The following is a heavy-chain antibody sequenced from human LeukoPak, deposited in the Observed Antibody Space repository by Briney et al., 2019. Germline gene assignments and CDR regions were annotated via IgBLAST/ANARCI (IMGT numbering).Heavy chain of an antibody. CDR1: GFTFSRYD. Sequence: GGSLRLSCAASGFTFSRYDMHWVRQTTGKGLEWVSDIGTAGDTYYLDSVKGRFTISRENAKNSLYLQTNSLRAGDTAVYYCARVDRDAYSVFDYWGQGTLVTVSS. V-gene: IGHV3-13*04. J-gene: IGHJ4*02. CDR2: IGTAGDT. D-gene: IGHD5-24*01. CDR3: ARVDRDAYSVFDY.